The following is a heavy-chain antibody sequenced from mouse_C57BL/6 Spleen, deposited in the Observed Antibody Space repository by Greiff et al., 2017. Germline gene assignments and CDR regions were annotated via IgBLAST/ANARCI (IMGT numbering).Heavy chain of an antibody. CDR1: GYTFTGYW. V-gene: IGHV1-9*01. J-gene: IGHJ3*01. D-gene: IGHD3-2*02. CDR2: ILPGSGST. Sequence: QVTLPQSGAELLKPGASVKPSCKATGYTFTGYWIEWVKQRPGHGLDWIGEILPGSGSTNYNEKFKGKATFTADTSSNTAYMQLSSLTTEDSAIYYCARTGAQATSWFAYWGQGTLVTVSA. CDR3: ARTGAQATSWFAY.